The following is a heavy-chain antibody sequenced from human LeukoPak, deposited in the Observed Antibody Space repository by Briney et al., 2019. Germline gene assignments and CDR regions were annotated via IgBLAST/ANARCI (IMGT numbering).Heavy chain of an antibody. D-gene: IGHD3-22*01. V-gene: IGHV3-30*02. CDR1: GFYFANYA. Sequence: PGGSLRLSCAASGFYFANYAMSWVRQAPGKGLEWVAFIRYIGSNRYYADSVKGRFTISRDNSKNTLYLQMNSLRAEDTAVYYCAKDSRRINMIGVVTKRAGYFDYWGQGTLVTVSS. CDR2: IRYIGSNR. CDR3: AKDSRRINMIGVVTKRAGYFDY. J-gene: IGHJ4*02.